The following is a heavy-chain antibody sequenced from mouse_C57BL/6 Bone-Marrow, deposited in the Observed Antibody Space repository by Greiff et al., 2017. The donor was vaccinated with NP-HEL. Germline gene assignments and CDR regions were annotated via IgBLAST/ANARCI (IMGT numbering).Heavy chain of an antibody. CDR2: INPGRGYT. Sequence: QVQLQQSGAELAKPGASVKLSCKTSGYTFTGYWMHWLKQRPGPGLEWIGYINPGRGYTKSNQKFKDKATLPAAPSSSTSCMQLSNLTYADSAVFHCARWYYGRSYRYYVDFWGKGTRRTVTS. J-gene: IGHJ2*03. D-gene: IGHD1-1*01. CDR1: GYTFTGYW. V-gene: IGHV1-7*01. CDR3: ARWYYGRSYRYYVDF.